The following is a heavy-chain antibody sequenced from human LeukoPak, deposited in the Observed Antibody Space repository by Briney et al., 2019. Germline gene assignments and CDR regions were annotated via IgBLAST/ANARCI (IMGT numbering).Heavy chain of an antibody. D-gene: IGHD1-26*01. CDR1: RYTFTSYY. CDR3: ATARVSGSYGPDY. CDR2: INPSGGST. J-gene: IGHJ4*02. V-gene: IGHV1-46*01. Sequence: GASVKVSCKPSRYTFTSYYMHWVRQAPGQGLEWMGIINPSGGSTGYAQKFQGRVTMTRDMSTSTVYMELSSLRSEDTAVYYCATARVSGSYGPDYWGQGTLVTVSS.